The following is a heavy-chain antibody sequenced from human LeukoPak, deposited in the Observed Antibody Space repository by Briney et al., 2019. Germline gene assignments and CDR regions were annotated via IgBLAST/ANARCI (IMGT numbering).Heavy chain of an antibody. D-gene: IGHD3-10*01. Sequence: SVKVSCKASGGTFSSYAISWVRQAPGQGLEWMGGIIPIFGTANYAQKFQGRVTITADESTSTAYMELSSLRSEDTAVYYCARDRRTSYRITMVRGARYPEFDYWGQGTLVTVSS. CDR2: IIPIFGTA. J-gene: IGHJ4*02. V-gene: IGHV1-69*01. CDR3: ARDRRTSYRITMVRGARYPEFDY. CDR1: GGTFSSYA.